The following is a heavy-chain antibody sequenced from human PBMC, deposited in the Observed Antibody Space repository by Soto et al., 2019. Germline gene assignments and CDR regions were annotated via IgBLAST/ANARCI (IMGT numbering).Heavy chain of an antibody. CDR3: ARVAVADPHDAFDI. CDR1: GFTFSSYA. Sequence: GGSLRLSCAASGFTFSSYAMHWVRQAPGKGLEWVAVISYDGSNKYYADSVKGRFTISRDNSKNTLYLQMNSLRAEDTAVYYCARVAVADPHDAFDIWGQGTMVTVSS. J-gene: IGHJ3*02. V-gene: IGHV3-30-3*01. CDR2: ISYDGSNK. D-gene: IGHD6-19*01.